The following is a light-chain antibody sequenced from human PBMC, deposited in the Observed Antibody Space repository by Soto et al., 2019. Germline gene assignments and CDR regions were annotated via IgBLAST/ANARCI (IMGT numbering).Light chain of an antibody. CDR2: EVN. J-gene: IGLJ1*01. V-gene: IGLV2-8*01. CDR1: SSDVGGYNY. Sequence: QSALSQPPSASGSPGQSVTISCTGTSSDVGGYNYVSWYQHHPGKAPKLMIYEVNKRPSGVPDRFSGSKSGNTASLTVSGLQAEDDSDYFCKSYAGSNTYVFGSGTKLTVL. CDR3: KSYAGSNTYV.